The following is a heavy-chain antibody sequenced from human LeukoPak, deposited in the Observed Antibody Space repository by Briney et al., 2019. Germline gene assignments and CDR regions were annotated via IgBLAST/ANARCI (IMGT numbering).Heavy chain of an antibody. CDR2: ISYDGSNK. D-gene: IGHD3-22*01. Sequence: QPGGSLRLSCAASGFTFSSYAMHWVRQAPGKGLQWVAVISYDGSNKFYADSVKGRFTISRDNSKSTLYLQMNSLRPEDTAVYYCAGDSRGYYHHFDYWGQGTLVTVSS. V-gene: IGHV3-30-3*01. CDR1: GFTFSSYA. J-gene: IGHJ4*02. CDR3: AGDSRGYYHHFDY.